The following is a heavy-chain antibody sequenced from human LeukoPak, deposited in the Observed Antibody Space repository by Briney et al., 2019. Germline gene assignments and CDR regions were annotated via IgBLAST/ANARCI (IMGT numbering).Heavy chain of an antibody. V-gene: IGHV4-39*07. CDR3: ASTYYYDSSGPTVQYYFDY. CDR2: VYYTGGT. CDR1: GGSITSSSYY. D-gene: IGHD3-22*01. J-gene: IGHJ4*02. Sequence: SETLSLTCSVSGGSITSSSYYWAWIRQPPEKGLEWIGSVYYTGGTNYSPSLRSRVTISVDTSKNQFSLKLSSVTAADTAVYYCASTYYYDSSGPTVQYYFDYWGQGTLVTVSS.